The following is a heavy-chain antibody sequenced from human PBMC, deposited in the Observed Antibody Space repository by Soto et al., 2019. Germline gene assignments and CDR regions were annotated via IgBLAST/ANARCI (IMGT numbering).Heavy chain of an antibody. V-gene: IGHV4-39*01. CDR3: ARPLWVEYNWFDP. CDR2: IYYSGST. D-gene: IGHD3-10*01. J-gene: IGHJ5*02. Sequence: SETLSLTCTVSGGSISSSSYYWGWIRQPPGKGLEWIGSIYYSGSTYYNPSLKSRVTISVDTSKNQFSLKLSSVTAADTAVYYCARPLWVEYNWFDPWGQGTLVTVSS. CDR1: GGSISSSSYY.